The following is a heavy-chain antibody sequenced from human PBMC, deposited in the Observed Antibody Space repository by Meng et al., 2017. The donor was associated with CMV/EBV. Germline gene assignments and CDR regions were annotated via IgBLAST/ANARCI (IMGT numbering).Heavy chain of an antibody. D-gene: IGHD1-26*01. Sequence: GESLKISCAASGFTFSSYWMHWVRQAPGKGLVWVSRINSDGSSTSYADSVKGRFTISRDNAKNTLYLQMNSRRAEDTAVYYCARDAGATGMDVWGQGTTVTVSS. CDR2: INSDGSST. CDR3: ARDAGATGMDV. V-gene: IGHV3-74*01. J-gene: IGHJ6*02. CDR1: GFTFSSYW.